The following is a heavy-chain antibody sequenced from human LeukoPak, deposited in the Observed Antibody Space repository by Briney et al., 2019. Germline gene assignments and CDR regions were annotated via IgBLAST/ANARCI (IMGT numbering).Heavy chain of an antibody. CDR2: ISGTSDYI. Sequence: GGSLRLSCAASGFTFSSYSMNWVRQAPGKGLEWVSSISGTSDYIYYADSVKGRFTISRDNGKNSLYLQMSSLRADDTAVYYCARFAAGGSYYYYMDVWGKGTTVTVSS. CDR3: ARFAAGGSYYYYMDV. CDR1: GFTFSSYS. D-gene: IGHD6-25*01. J-gene: IGHJ6*03. V-gene: IGHV3-21*01.